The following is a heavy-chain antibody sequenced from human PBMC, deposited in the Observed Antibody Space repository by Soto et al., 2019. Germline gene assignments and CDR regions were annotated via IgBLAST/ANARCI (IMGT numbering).Heavy chain of an antibody. Sequence: QVQLVESGGGVAQPGRSLRLSCVGSGFVFSDFGMNWVRQAPGKGLEWVAVISFDGKKKYYADSVKGRFSISRDNSKNTVSLQINSLGAEDTAVYYCAKNRRMIVAVIDAFDNWGQGTMVTVSS. V-gene: IGHV3-30*18. CDR1: GFVFSDFG. D-gene: IGHD3-22*01. CDR3: AKNRRMIVAVIDAFDN. CDR2: ISFDGKKK. J-gene: IGHJ3*02.